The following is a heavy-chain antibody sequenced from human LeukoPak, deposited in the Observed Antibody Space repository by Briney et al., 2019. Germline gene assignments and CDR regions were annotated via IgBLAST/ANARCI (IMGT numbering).Heavy chain of an antibody. Sequence: GGSLRLSCAASGFTFSSYWMSWVRQAPGKGREWVANIKQDGSEKYYVDSVKGRFTISRDNAKNSLYLQMNSLRAEDTAVYYCAKERTSDYYGMDVWGQGTTVTVSS. J-gene: IGHJ6*02. V-gene: IGHV3-7*01. CDR3: AKERTSDYYGMDV. CDR2: IKQDGSEK. CDR1: GFTFSSYW.